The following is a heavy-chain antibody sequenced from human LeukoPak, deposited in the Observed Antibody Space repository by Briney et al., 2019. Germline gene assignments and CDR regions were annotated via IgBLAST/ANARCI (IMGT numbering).Heavy chain of an antibody. CDR3: ASSEATATPPPYGMDV. V-gene: IGHV4-31*03. CDR1: GGSLSSGGYY. CDR2: IHHSGST. D-gene: IGHD5-12*01. Sequence: SETLSLTCSASGGSLSSGGYYWSWIRQHPGKGLEWIGYIHHSGSTFYNPSLKSRVTISVDTSKNQFSLKLSSVTAADTAVYYCASSEATATPPPYGMDVWGQGTTVTVSS. J-gene: IGHJ6*02.